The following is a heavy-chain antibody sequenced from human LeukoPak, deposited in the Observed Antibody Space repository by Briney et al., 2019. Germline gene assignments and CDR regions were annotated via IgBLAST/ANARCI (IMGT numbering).Heavy chain of an antibody. Sequence: PGRSLRLSCAASGFTFSSYGMHWVRQAPGKGLEWVAVISYDGSNKYYADSVKGRFTISRDNSKNTLYLQMNSLRAEDTAVYYCARDFEIYYYGSGSYDALSPWGQGIRVSVSS. D-gene: IGHD3-10*01. V-gene: IGHV3-30*03. CDR3: ARDFEIYYYGSGSYDALSP. CDR2: ISYDGSNK. CDR1: GFTFSSYG. J-gene: IGHJ5*02.